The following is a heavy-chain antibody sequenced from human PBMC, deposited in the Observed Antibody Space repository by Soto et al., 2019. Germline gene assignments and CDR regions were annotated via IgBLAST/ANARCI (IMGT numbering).Heavy chain of an antibody. CDR1: GYTFTSYY. D-gene: IGHD4-17*01. CDR2: INPSGGST. V-gene: IGHV1-46*01. CDR3: AREGSYTVTHRRYYYYGMDV. Sequence: ASVKVSCKAAGYTFTSYYMDWVRQAPGQGLEWMGIINPSGGSTSYAQKFQGRVTMTRDTSTSTVYMELSSLRSEDTAVYYCAREGSYTVTHRRYYYYGMDVWGQGTTVTVSS. J-gene: IGHJ6*02.